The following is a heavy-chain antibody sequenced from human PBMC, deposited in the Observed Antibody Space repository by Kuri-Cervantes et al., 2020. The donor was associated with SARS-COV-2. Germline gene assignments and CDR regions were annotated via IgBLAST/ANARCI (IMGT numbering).Heavy chain of an antibody. J-gene: IGHJ5*02. CDR2: IYHSGST. D-gene: IGHD1-1*01. CDR3: ARAYDSVNWFDP. Sequence: SETLSLTCAVSGYSISSGYYWGWIRQPPGKGLEWIGSIYHSGSTYYNPSLKSRVTISVDTSKNQFSLKLSSVTAADTAGYYCARAYDSVNWFDPWGQGTLVTVSS. CDR1: GYSISSGYY. V-gene: IGHV4-38-2*01.